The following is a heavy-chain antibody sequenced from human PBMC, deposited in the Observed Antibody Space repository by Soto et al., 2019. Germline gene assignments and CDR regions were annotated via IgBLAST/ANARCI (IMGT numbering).Heavy chain of an antibody. D-gene: IGHD1-26*01. J-gene: IGHJ4*02. V-gene: IGHV3-23*01. CDR2: ISGSGGST. CDR3: AKNTTRRRNPSYFDY. CDR1: GFTFSSYA. Sequence: GGSLRLSCAASGFTFSSYAMSWVRQAPGKGLEWVSAISGSGGSTYYADSVKGRFTISRDNSKNTLYLQMNSLRAEDTAVYYCAKNTTRRRNPSYFDYWGQGTLVTVSS.